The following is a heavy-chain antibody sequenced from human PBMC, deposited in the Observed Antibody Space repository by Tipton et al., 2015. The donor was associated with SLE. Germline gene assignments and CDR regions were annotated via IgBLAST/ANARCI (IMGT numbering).Heavy chain of an antibody. CDR2: IQGKAYGGTT. Sequence: SLRLSCTASGFTVGDFALSWFRQGPEQGLEWVGFIQGKAYGGTTEYAASVKGRFTISRDDSKNIAYLQMDSLKTEDTALYYCVRQGQAYWGQGTLVTVSS. V-gene: IGHV3-49*03. J-gene: IGHJ4*02. CDR3: VRQGQAY. CDR1: GFTVGDFA.